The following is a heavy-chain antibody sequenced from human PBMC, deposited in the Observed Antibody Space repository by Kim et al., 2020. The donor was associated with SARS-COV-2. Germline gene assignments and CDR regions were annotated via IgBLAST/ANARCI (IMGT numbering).Heavy chain of an antibody. CDR1: GFIFGDYA. Sequence: GGSLRLSCTASGFIFGDYAMSWVRQAPGKGLEWVGFIRSKAYGGTTEYAASVKGRFTISRDDSKSIAYLQMNSLKTEDTAVYYCTRHDFWSGYYFDYCGQ. D-gene: IGHD3-3*01. CDR2: IRSKAYGGTT. CDR3: TRHDFWSGYYFDY. V-gene: IGHV3-49*04. J-gene: IGHJ4*02.